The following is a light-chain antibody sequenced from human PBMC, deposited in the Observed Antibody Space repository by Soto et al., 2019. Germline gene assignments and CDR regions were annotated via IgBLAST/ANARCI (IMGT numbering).Light chain of an antibody. CDR1: SSNIGAGYD. Sequence: QSVLTQPPSVSGALGQRVTISCTGSSSNIGAGYDANWYQQLPGIAPKLLIYRNNNRPAGVPDRFPGSKSGNSASLAITGLQAEHEADYYCQSYVSSQSGYVVFGGRTKLTVL. CDR2: RNN. CDR3: QSYVSSQSGYVV. V-gene: IGLV1-40*01. J-gene: IGLJ2*01.